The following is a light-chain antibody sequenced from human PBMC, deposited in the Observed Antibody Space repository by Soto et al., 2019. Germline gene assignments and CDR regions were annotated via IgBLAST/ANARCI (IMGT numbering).Light chain of an antibody. V-gene: IGKV3-20*01. CDR2: GAS. CDR3: QQYFEWPPMT. Sequence: EIVLTQSPGTLALSPGERATLSCRGIQSVISNYLAWYQQKPGQAPRLLISGASTRAAGISDRSRGSGSGTEFTLTISSLRSEDSAIYYCQQYFEWPPMTFGQGTKVDI. CDR1: QSVISNY. J-gene: IGKJ1*01.